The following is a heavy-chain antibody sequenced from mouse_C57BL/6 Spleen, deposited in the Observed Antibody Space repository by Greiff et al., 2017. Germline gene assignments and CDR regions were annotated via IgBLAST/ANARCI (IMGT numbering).Heavy chain of an antibody. V-gene: IGHV1-5*01. J-gene: IGHJ3*01. CDR1: GYTFTSYW. Sequence: VQLQQSGTVLARPGASVKMSCKTSGYTFTSYWMHWVKQRPGQGLEWIGAIYPGNSDTSYNQKFKGKAELTAVTSASTAYMELSSLTNEDSAVYYGTREGNGTWLAYGGQGTRVTVSA. CDR3: TREGNGTWLAY. D-gene: IGHD2-1*01. CDR2: IYPGNSDT.